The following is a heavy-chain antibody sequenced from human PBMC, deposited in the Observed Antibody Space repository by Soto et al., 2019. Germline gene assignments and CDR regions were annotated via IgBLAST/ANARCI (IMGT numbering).Heavy chain of an antibody. V-gene: IGHV3-21*01. CDR2: ITSSGSDM. J-gene: IGHJ6*02. CDR3: AIQAGLDV. D-gene: IGHD1-1*01. Sequence: EVHLVESGGGLVKPGGSLRLSCAASGLPFSSHTMNWVRQAPGMGLEWVSSITSSGSDMYYADSVKGRFTISRDNAKNSLYLQMNSLRAEDTAVYYCAIQAGLDVWGQGTTVTVSS. CDR1: GLPFSSHT.